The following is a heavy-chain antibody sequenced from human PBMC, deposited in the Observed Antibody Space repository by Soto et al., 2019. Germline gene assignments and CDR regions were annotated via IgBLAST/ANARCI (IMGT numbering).Heavy chain of an antibody. CDR1: GGTFSSYA. V-gene: IGHV1-69*13. J-gene: IGHJ1*01. CDR3: ARDSCPGHQLLLTY. CDR2: IIPIFGTA. D-gene: IGHD2-2*01. Sequence: GASVKVSCKASGGTFSSYAISWVRQAPGQGLEWMGGIIPIFGTANYAQKFQGRVTITADESTSTAYMELSSLRSEDTAVYYCARDSCPGHQLLLTYRGQRTLVPVSS.